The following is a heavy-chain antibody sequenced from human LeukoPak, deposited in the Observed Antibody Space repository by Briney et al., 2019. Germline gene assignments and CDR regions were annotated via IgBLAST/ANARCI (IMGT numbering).Heavy chain of an antibody. CDR1: GGSISSGSYY. CDR3: ARRGYYYYYMDV. CDR2: IYTSGST. V-gene: IGHV4-61*02. Sequence: SQTPSLTCTVSGGSISSGSYYWSWIRQPAGKGLEWIGRIYTSGSTNYNPSLKSRVTMSVDTSKNQFSLKLSSVTAADTAVYYCARRGYYYYYMDVWGKGTTVTISS. J-gene: IGHJ6*03.